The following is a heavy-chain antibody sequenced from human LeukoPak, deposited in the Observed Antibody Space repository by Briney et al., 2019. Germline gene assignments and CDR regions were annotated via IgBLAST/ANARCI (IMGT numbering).Heavy chain of an antibody. CDR1: GGSISSYF. D-gene: IGHD2-2*01. V-gene: IGHV4-59*12. Sequence: SETLSLTCTISGGSISSYFWSWIRQPPGKGLEWIGYIHYSGSTYYNPSLKSRVTISVDTSKNQFSLKLSSVTAADTAVYYCARVGYCSSTSCYEPSSYWGQGTLVTVSS. CDR3: ARVGYCSSTSCYEPSSY. J-gene: IGHJ4*02. CDR2: IHYSGST.